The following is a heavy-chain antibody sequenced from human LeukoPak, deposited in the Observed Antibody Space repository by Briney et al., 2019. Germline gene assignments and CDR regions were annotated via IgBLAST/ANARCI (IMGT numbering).Heavy chain of an antibody. V-gene: IGHV3-20*04. CDR1: GFTSDDYG. J-gene: IGHJ6*03. CDR3: ARDLSAYVGYYYYYYMDV. CDR2: INWNGGST. Sequence: GGSLRLSCAASGFTSDDYGMSWVRQAPGKGLEWVSGINWNGGSTGYADSVKGRFTISRDNAKNSLYLQMNSLRAEDTALYYCARDLSAYVGYYYYYYMDVWGKGTTVTVSS. D-gene: IGHD5-12*01.